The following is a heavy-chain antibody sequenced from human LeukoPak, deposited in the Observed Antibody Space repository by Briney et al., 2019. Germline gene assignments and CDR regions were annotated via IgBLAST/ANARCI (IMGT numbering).Heavy chain of an antibody. J-gene: IGHJ6*02. CDR3: AKNLYCGGGSCYPSALGMDV. Sequence: SETLSLTCTVSGGSISSYYWSWIRQPPGKGLEWIGYIHYSGSTNYNPSLKSRVTISVDTSKNQFSLKLSSVTAADTAVYYCAKNLYCGGGSCYPSALGMDVWGQGTTVTVSS. D-gene: IGHD2-15*01. V-gene: IGHV4-59*01. CDR1: GGSISSYY. CDR2: IHYSGST.